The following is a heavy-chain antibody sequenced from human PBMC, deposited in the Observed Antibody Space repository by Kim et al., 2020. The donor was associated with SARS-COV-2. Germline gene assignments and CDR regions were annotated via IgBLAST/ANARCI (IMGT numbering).Heavy chain of an antibody. V-gene: IGHV4-30-4*01. J-gene: IGHJ4*02. D-gene: IGHD3-10*01. Sequence: SETLSLTCTVSGGSISSGDYYWSWIRQRPGKGLEWIGYIYYSGSTYYNPSLKSRVTISVDTSKNQFSLKLSSVTAADTAVYYCARVPGMVRGPFDYWGQGTLVTVSS. CDR3: ARVPGMVRGPFDY. CDR1: GGSISSGDYY. CDR2: IYYSGST.